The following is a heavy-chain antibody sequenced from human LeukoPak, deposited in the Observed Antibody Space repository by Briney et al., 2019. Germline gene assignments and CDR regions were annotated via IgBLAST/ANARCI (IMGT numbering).Heavy chain of an antibody. Sequence: PSETLSLTCTVSGGSISSDNYHWAWIRQPPGKGLEWIGSIYYSGNTYSNPSLRSRVTISVDTSKNQFSLKLNSVTAADAAVYYCARHYCQTTSGPWGYWGQGTLVSVSS. J-gene: IGHJ4*02. V-gene: IGHV4-39*01. D-gene: IGHD2-2*01. CDR2: IYYSGNT. CDR1: GGSISSDNYH. CDR3: ARHYCQTTSGPWGY.